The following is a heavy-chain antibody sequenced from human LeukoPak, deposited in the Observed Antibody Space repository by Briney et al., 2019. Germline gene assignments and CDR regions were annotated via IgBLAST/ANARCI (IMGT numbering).Heavy chain of an antibody. J-gene: IGHJ1*01. CDR3: ASRPQTGYCSTSICPSYFQH. V-gene: IGHV3-48*03. Sequence: PGGSLRLSCAASGFTFSSYEMNWVRQAPGKGLEWVSYISTSSSTIYYADSVKGRFTISRDNAKNSLYLQMNSLRAEDTAVYYCASRPQTGYCSTSICPSYFQHWGQGTLVTVSS. CDR2: ISTSSSTI. CDR1: GFTFSSYE. D-gene: IGHD2-2*01.